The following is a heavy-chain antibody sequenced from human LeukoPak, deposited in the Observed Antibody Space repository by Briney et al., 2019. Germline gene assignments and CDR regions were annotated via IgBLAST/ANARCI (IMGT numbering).Heavy chain of an antibody. Sequence: GGSLRLSCVASGFTFSSYSMNWVRQAPGKGLEWVSHITASGTAMFYADSVKGRFTISRDNAKNSLYLQMNSLRDEDTAVYYCASSGSYRFDYWGQGTLVTVSS. CDR3: ASSGSYRFDY. CDR1: GFTFSSYS. J-gene: IGHJ4*02. CDR2: ITASGTAM. V-gene: IGHV3-48*02. D-gene: IGHD1-26*01.